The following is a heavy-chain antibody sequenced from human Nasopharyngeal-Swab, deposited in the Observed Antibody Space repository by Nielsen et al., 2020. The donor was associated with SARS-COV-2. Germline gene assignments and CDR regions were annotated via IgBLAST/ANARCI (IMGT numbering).Heavy chain of an antibody. CDR3: ARDGPGYCSGGSCYLFDY. J-gene: IGHJ4*02. D-gene: IGHD2-15*01. V-gene: IGHV1-46*01. CDR1: GYTFTSYY. Sequence: ASVKVSCKASGYTFTSYYMHWVRQAPGQGLEWMGIINPSGGSTSYAQKFQGRVTITRDTSTSTVYMELSSLRSEDTAVYYCARDGPGYCSGGSCYLFDYWGQGTLVTVSS. CDR2: INPSGGST.